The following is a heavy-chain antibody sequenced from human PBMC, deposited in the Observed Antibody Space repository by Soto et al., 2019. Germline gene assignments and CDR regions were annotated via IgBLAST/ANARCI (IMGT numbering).Heavy chain of an antibody. D-gene: IGHD3-10*01. CDR1: GYSFTSYW. CDR3: ARHEVTMVRGVIRDYGMDV. CDR2: IDPSDPYT. J-gene: IGHJ6*02. Sequence: PGESLKISCKGSGYSFTSYWIGWVRQMPGKGLEWMGRIDPSDPYTNYSPSFQGHVTISADKSISTAYLQWSSLRASGTAMYYCARHEVTMVRGVIRDYGMDVWGQGTTVTVSS. V-gene: IGHV5-10-1*01.